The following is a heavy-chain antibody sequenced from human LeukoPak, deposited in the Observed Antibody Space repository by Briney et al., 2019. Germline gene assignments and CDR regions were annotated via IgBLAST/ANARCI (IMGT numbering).Heavy chain of an antibody. D-gene: IGHD2-21*01. V-gene: IGHV3-23*01. J-gene: IGHJ4*02. CDR1: GFTFSSYA. Sequence: GGSLRLSCAAAGFTFSSYAMSWVRQVPGKGLEWVSGISGNAVNTCYADSVKGRFTISRDNSKNTLYLQMNSLRAEDTAVYYCATEKGDSPDYWGQGTLVTVSS. CDR3: ATEKGDSPDY. CDR2: ISGNAVNT.